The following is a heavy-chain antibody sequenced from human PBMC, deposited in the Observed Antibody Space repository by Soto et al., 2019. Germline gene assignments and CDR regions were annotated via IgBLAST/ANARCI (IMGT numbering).Heavy chain of an antibody. V-gene: IGHV2-5*02. CDR3: AHRVLRTVFGCVTTTAIYFDF. D-gene: IGHD3-3*01. CDR2: IYWDDDK. Sequence: QITLNESGPTVVRPTETLTLTCRFSGFSLTTSGVGVGWIRQSPGKSPEWIALIYWDDDKRYSASLKSRLTITKDTAQNQVVLTVSDLDPTDTATYYCAHRVLRTVFGCVTTTAIYFDFWGQGTPVAVSS. CDR1: GFSLTTSGVG. J-gene: IGHJ4*02.